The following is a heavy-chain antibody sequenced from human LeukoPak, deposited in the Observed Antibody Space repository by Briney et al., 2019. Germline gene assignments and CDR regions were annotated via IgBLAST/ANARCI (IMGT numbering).Heavy chain of an antibody. Sequence: GGPLRLSCTASGFTFSNYWMSWVRQTPEKGLEWVANIKQDGSETVYVDSVKGRFTISRDNAQSSLYLQMNSLRAEDTAVYYCARDPYSSSWSYGMDVWGQGTAVTVSS. D-gene: IGHD6-13*01. CDR1: GFTFSNYW. CDR3: ARDPYSSSWSYGMDV. CDR2: IKQDGSET. J-gene: IGHJ6*02. V-gene: IGHV3-7*05.